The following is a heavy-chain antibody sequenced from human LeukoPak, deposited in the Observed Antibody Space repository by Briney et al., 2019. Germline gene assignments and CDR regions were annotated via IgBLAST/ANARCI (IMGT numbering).Heavy chain of an antibody. J-gene: IGHJ4*02. CDR1: GFTFSSYG. CDR2: ISYDGSNK. V-gene: IGHV3-30*18. D-gene: IGHD3-3*01. CDR3: AKSNTVLRFLEWLSY. Sequence: PGGSLRLSCAASGFTFSSYGMHWVRQAPGKGLEWVAVISYDGSNKYYADSVKGRFTISRDNSKNTLYLQMNSLRAGDTAVYYCAKSNTVLRFLEWLSYWGQGTLVTVSS.